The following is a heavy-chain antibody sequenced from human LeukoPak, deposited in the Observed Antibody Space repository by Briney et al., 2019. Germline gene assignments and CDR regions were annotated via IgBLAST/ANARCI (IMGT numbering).Heavy chain of an antibody. CDR2: INPKSGGT. V-gene: IGHV1-2*06. J-gene: IGHJ4*02. CDR1: GYTFTGYY. Sequence: ASVKVSCKASGYTFTGYYMHWVRQAPGQGLEWMGRINPKSGGTNYAQKFQGRVTMTRDTSLSKAYMQLSRLRSDDTAVYYCASYCSGGSCYPNRFDYWGQGPLVTVSS. CDR3: ASYCSGGSCYPNRFDY. D-gene: IGHD2-15*01.